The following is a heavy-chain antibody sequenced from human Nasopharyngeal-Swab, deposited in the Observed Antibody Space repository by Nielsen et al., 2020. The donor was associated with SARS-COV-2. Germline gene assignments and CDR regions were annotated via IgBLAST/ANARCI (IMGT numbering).Heavy chain of an antibody. CDR1: GFTVSSNY. D-gene: IGHD6-19*01. J-gene: IGHJ4*02. Sequence: GESLKISCAASGFTVSSNYLSWVRQAPGKGLEWVSFIYGSSTIYYADSVKGRFTISRDNSKNTLYLQMNSLRVDDTAVYYCARAVAGTGAFDYWGQGTLVTVSS. CDR3: ARAVAGTGAFDY. V-gene: IGHV3-53*01. CDR2: IYGSSTI.